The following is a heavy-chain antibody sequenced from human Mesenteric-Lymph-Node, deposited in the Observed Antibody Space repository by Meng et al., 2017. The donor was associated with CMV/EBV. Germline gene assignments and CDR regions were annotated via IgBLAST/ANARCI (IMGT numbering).Heavy chain of an antibody. CDR2: MNPDSGNR. CDR3: ATFEYSGSSSAYYYGLDV. D-gene: IGHD5-12*01. Sequence: ASVKVSCKASGYTFNTYDINWVRQASGQGLEWMGWMNPDSGNRGYAQKFQGRVTFTGDTSTAYMEVSSVRSEDTAVYYCATFEYSGSSSAYYYGLDVWGQGTSVTVSS. V-gene: IGHV1-8*03. J-gene: IGHJ6*02. CDR1: GYTFNTYD.